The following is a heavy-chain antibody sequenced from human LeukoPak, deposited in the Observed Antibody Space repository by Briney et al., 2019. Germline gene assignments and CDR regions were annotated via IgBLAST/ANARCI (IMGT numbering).Heavy chain of an antibody. CDR3: ARQDSYDSSGWTAFIDY. V-gene: IGHV4-39*01. CDR1: GGSISSSSYY. Sequence: SETLSLTCTVSGGSISSSSYYWGWLRQPPGKGLEWIGSIYYSGSTYYNPSLKSRVTISVDTSNTQYTLKMSSVTAADTAVYYCARQDSYDSSGWTAFIDYWGQGTLVTVSS. D-gene: IGHD3-22*01. J-gene: IGHJ4*02. CDR2: IYYSGST.